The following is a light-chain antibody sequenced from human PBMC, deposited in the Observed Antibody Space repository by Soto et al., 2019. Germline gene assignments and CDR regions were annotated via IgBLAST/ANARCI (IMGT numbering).Light chain of an antibody. Sequence: DIQMTQSPSSLSASVGDRVTITCQASQDITNHLNWYQQKPGKAPKLLIYDASNLQTGVPSRFSGSGSGTDFTLTISRLEPEDFAVYYCQQYGSSPRTFGQGTKVEIK. CDR3: QQYGSSPRT. CDR1: QDITNH. J-gene: IGKJ1*01. V-gene: IGKV1-33*01. CDR2: DAS.